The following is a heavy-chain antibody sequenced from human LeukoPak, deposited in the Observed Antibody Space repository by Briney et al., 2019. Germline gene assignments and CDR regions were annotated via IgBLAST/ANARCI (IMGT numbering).Heavy chain of an antibody. CDR1: GFRFTDYA. CDR3: ARHDSYIPW. D-gene: IGHD5-18*01. J-gene: IGHJ4*02. V-gene: IGHV3-23*01. CDR2: ISDSGGSS. Sequence: PGGSLRLSCAASGFRFTDYAMSWVRQAPGKGLQWVSGISDSGGSSYYTDSVKGQFTISRDNSKNTVFLEMNNLRVEDTAVYFCARHDSYIPWWGQGSLVTVSS.